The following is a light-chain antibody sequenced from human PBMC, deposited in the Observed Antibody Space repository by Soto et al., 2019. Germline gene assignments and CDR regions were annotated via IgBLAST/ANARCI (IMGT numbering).Light chain of an antibody. CDR1: QSVSSSY. CDR2: GAS. J-gene: IGKJ1*01. V-gene: IGKV3-20*01. Sequence: ETVLTQSPGTLSLSPGERATLSCRASQSVSSSYLAWYQQKPGQAPRLLIYGASRRATGIPDRFSGSGSGTDFTLTINRLEHEDFAVYYCQQYGSSSMTFGQGTKVDIK. CDR3: QQYGSSSMT.